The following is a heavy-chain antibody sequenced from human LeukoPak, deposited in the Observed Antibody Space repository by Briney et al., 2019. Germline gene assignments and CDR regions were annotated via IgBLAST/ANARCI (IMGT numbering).Heavy chain of an antibody. Sequence: GGSLRLSCAVSGFPFSDSWMYWVRQAPGKGLEGVANIKSDGSGISYVDSVKGRFIISRDNARNSLYLQMNSLRVEDTAVYFCAGGNSMDVWGKGTAVTVSS. D-gene: IGHD1/OR15-1a*01. CDR1: GFPFSDSW. CDR2: IKSDGSGI. J-gene: IGHJ6*04. V-gene: IGHV3-7*03. CDR3: AGGNSMDV.